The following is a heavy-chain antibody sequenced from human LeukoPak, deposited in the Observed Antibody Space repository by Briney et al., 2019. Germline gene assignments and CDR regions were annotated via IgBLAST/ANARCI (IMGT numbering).Heavy chain of an antibody. CDR1: GFTFSSYA. J-gene: IGHJ4*02. V-gene: IGHV3-23*01. CDR3: ARVSGYSYGYRSLFDY. D-gene: IGHD5-18*01. Sequence: HPGGTLRLSCAASGFTFSSYAMNWVRQAPGKGLEWVSAISGSSGRTYYADSVKGRFTISRDNAKNSLYLQMNSLRAEDTAVYYCARVSGYSYGYRSLFDYWGQGTLVTVSS. CDR2: ISGSSGRT.